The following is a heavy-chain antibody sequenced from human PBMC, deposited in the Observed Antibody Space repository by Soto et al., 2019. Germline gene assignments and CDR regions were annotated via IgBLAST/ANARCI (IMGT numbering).Heavy chain of an antibody. Sequence: SETLSLTCTVSGGSISSYYWSWIRQPPGKGLEWIGYIYYSGSTNYNPSLKSRVTISVDTSKNQFSLKLSSVTAADTAVYFCARTYCTTTACQAHGFDVWGQGTTVTVSS. CDR2: IYYSGST. J-gene: IGHJ6*02. CDR1: GGSISSYY. CDR3: ARTYCTTTACQAHGFDV. D-gene: IGHD4-4*01. V-gene: IGHV4-59*01.